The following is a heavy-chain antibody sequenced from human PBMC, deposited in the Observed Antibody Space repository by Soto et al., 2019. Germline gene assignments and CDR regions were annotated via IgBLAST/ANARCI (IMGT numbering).Heavy chain of an antibody. D-gene: IGHD1-26*01. CDR1: GFTLSSYA. CDR3: AKEWGSAYYPVDQ. Sequence: EVQLLESGGGLVQPGGSLRLSCAASGFTLSSYAMTWVRQAPGKGLEWVSVISGSAGSTYYADSVKGRFTISRDNSMNTLYLHMNSLRAEDTAVYYCAKEWGSAYYPVDQWGQGTLVTVSS. CDR2: ISGSAGST. V-gene: IGHV3-23*01. J-gene: IGHJ4*02.